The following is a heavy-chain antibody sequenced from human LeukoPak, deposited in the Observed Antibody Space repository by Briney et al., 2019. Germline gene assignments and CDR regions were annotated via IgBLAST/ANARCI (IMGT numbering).Heavy chain of an antibody. D-gene: IGHD3-10*01. Sequence: GGSLRLSCATSGFSFSSYAMSWVRQAPGKGLEWVSAMSSSDDGRYYAASVRGRFTISRDNAKNSLYLQMNSLRAEDTALYYCAKDIGYYGSGSHFDYWGQGTLATVSS. CDR1: GFSFSSYA. V-gene: IGHV3-23*01. CDR3: AKDIGYYGSGSHFDY. J-gene: IGHJ4*02. CDR2: MSSSDDGR.